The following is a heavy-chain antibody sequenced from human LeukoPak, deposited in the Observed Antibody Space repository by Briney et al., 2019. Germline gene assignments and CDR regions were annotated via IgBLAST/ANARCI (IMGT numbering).Heavy chain of an antibody. V-gene: IGHV3-23*01. CDR1: GFTFTSYA. CDR3: AKGAGTTFRFRTYSYFYHMDV. D-gene: IGHD1-7*01. Sequence: GGSLRLSCTTSGFTFTSYAMSWVRQAPGKGLEWVSSISGSDDNTYYADSVKGRFTISRDNSKNTLYLQMNSLRAEDTAVYYCAKGAGTTFRFRTYSYFYHMDVWGKGTTVTVSS. J-gene: IGHJ6*03. CDR2: ISGSDDNT.